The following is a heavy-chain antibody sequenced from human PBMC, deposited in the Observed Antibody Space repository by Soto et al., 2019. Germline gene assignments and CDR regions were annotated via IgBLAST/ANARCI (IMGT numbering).Heavy chain of an antibody. Sequence: PGGSLRLSCAASGFTFSSYAMSWVRQAPGKGLEWVSAISGSGGSTYYADSVKGRFTISRDNSKNTLYLQMNSLRAEDTAVYYCAKDRGLRRITIFGVVPNYGMDVWGQGTTLTVSS. D-gene: IGHD3-3*01. J-gene: IGHJ6*02. V-gene: IGHV3-23*01. CDR1: GFTFSSYA. CDR2: ISGSGGST. CDR3: AKDRGLRRITIFGVVPNYGMDV.